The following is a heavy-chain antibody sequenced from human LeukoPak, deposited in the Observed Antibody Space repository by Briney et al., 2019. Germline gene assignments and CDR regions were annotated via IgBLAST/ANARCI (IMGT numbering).Heavy chain of an antibody. CDR2: IYYSGST. J-gene: IGHJ6*02. CDR3: ARHPEGMDV. CDR1: GGSISSYY. Sequence: PSETLSLTCTVSGGSISSYYWSWIRQPPGKGLEWIGYIYYSGSTNYNPSLKSRVTISVDTSKNQFSLKLSSATAADTAVYYCARHPEGMDVWGQGTTVTVSS. V-gene: IGHV4-59*08.